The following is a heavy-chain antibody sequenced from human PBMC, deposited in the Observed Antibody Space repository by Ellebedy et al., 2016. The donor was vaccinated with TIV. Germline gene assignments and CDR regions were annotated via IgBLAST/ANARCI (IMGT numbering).Heavy chain of an antibody. V-gene: IGHV3-66*01. Sequence: GESLKISCAASGFTVSSNYMSWVRQAPGKGLEWVSVIYSGGSTYYADSVKGRFTISRDNSKNTLYLQMNSLRAEDTAVYYCARVSSGNWGQGTLVTVSS. J-gene: IGHJ4*02. CDR1: GFTVSSNY. CDR2: IYSGGST. D-gene: IGHD1-26*01. CDR3: ARVSSGN.